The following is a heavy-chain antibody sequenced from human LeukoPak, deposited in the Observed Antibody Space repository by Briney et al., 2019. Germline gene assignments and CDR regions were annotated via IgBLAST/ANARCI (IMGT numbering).Heavy chain of an antibody. CDR3: ARIEFSSSMFGY. V-gene: IGHV4-39*01. CDR1: GDSISSSTYH. J-gene: IGHJ4*02. Sequence: SETLSLTCTVSGDSISSSTYHWGWIRQPPGKGLEWIGSIYYSANTYYNPSLKSRVTISVDTSKNQFSLKLSSVTAADTAVYYCARIEFSSSMFGYWGQGTLVTVSS. CDR2: IYYSANT. D-gene: IGHD6-6*01.